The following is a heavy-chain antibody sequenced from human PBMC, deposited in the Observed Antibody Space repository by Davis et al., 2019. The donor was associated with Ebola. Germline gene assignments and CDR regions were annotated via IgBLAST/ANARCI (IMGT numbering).Heavy chain of an antibody. V-gene: IGHV1-8*01. Sequence: ASVKVSCKASGYTFINNDINWVRQATGQGLEWMGRMNPHSGNTGYASKFQGRVTMTRDNSINTAYMELSSLTSEDTAVYYCARPIEKRCSPGCFDLWGRGTLVTVSS. J-gene: IGHJ2*01. CDR2: MNPHSGNT. D-gene: IGHD4/OR15-4a*01. CDR3: ARPIEKRCSPGCFDL. CDR1: GYTFINND.